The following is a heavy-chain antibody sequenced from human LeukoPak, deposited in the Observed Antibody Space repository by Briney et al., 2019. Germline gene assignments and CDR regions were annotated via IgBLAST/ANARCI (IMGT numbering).Heavy chain of an antibody. Sequence: EASVKVSCKASGGTFSSYAISWVRQAPGQGLEWMGRIIPILGIANYAQKFQGRVTITADKSTSTAYMELSSLRSEDTAVYYCAREGASGYGSGSYYKDYYYYGMDVWGQGTTVTVSS. J-gene: IGHJ6*02. CDR2: IIPILGIA. V-gene: IGHV1-69*04. D-gene: IGHD3-10*01. CDR1: GGTFSSYA. CDR3: AREGASGYGSGSYYKDYYYYGMDV.